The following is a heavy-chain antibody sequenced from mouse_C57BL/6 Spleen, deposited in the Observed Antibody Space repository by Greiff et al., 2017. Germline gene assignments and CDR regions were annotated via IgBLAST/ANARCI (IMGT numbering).Heavy chain of an antibody. Sequence: QVQLKQSGPGLVQPSPSLSITCTVSGFSLTSYGVHWVRQSPGKGLEWLGVIWSGGRTDYYAAFISRLSISTDNSKSQVFFKMNSLQADDTAIFYWARNPVLRFWYFEVWGTGTTVSGAS. CDR3: ARNPVLRFWYFEV. CDR1: GFSLTSYG. D-gene: IGHD1-1*01. CDR2: IWSGGRT. J-gene: IGHJ1*03. V-gene: IGHV2-2*01.